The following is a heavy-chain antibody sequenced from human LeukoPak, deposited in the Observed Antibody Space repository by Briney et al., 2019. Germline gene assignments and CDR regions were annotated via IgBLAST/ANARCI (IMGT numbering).Heavy chain of an antibody. CDR1: GFTFSSYW. D-gene: IGHD4-17*01. J-gene: IGHJ4*02. V-gene: IGHV3-7*03. Sequence: GGSLRLSCAASGFTFSSYWMTWVRQAPGKGLEWVANIKQDGSEKYYVDSVKGRFTISRDNANNSLCLQMNSLRAEGTAVYYCARPRTVTTRFAPIDYWGQGNLVTVSS. CDR2: IKQDGSEK. CDR3: ARPRTVTTRFAPIDY.